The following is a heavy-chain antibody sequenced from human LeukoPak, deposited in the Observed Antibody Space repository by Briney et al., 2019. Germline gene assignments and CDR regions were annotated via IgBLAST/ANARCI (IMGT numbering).Heavy chain of an antibody. D-gene: IGHD6-19*01. Sequence: ASVKVSCKASGYTFTGYYMHWVRQAPGQGLEWMGWINPNSGGTNYARKFQGRVTMTRDTSISTAYMELSRLRSDDTAVYYCARGDSSGWYLVDYWGQGTLVTVSS. CDR2: INPNSGGT. CDR1: GYTFTGYY. J-gene: IGHJ4*02. CDR3: ARGDSSGWYLVDY. V-gene: IGHV1-2*02.